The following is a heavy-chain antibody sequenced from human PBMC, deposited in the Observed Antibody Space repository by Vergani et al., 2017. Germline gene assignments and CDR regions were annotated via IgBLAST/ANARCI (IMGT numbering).Heavy chain of an antibody. J-gene: IGHJ4*02. V-gene: IGHV7-4-1*02. D-gene: IGHD3-22*01. CDR3: AREISRIYYYDSTWGFGY. CDR2: INTNTGNP. CDR1: GYTFTSYA. Sequence: QVQLVQSGSELKKPGASVKVSCKASGYTFTSYALNWVRQAPGQGLEWMGWINTNTGNPTYAQGFTGRFVFSLDISVSTAYLQISSLKAEDTAVYYCAREISRIYYYDSTWGFGYWGQGTLVTVSS.